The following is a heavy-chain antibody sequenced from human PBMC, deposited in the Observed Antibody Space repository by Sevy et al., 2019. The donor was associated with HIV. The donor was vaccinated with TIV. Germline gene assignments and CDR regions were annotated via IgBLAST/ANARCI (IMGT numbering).Heavy chain of an antibody. CDR3: ARDGGYSVKWYPLY. D-gene: IGHD5-12*01. CDR1: GFAFSTHA. Sequence: GGYLRLYCAASGFAFSTHAMHWVRQAPGKGLECVAVISYEGTETFYAASVEGRFTISRDNSKNMWSLQINSLRPEDTAVYYCARDGGYSVKWYPLYWGHGTLVTVSS. CDR2: ISYEGTET. J-gene: IGHJ4*01. V-gene: IGHV3-30-3*01.